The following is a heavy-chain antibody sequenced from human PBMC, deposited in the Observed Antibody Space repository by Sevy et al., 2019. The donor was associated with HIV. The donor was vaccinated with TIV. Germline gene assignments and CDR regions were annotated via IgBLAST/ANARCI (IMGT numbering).Heavy chain of an antibody. CDR3: ARHYGDYVFWWFDP. CDR1: GYSISSGYY. CDR2: IYHSGST. J-gene: IGHJ5*02. Sequence: SETLSLTCAVSGYSISSGYYWGWIRQPPGKGLEWIGSIYHSGSTYYNPSLKSRVTISVDTSKNQFSLKLSSVTAADTAVYYCARHYGDYVFWWFDPWGQGTLVTVSS. V-gene: IGHV4-38-2*01. D-gene: IGHD4-17*01.